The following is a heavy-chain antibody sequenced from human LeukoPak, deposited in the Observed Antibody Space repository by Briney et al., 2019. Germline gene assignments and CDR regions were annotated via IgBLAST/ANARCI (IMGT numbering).Heavy chain of an antibody. CDR1: GGSISSGGYS. D-gene: IGHD3-22*01. V-gene: IGHV4-30-2*01. Sequence: PSETLSLTCAVSGGSISSGGYSWSWIRQPPGMGLEWIGYIYHSGSTYYNPSLKSRVTISVDRSKNQFSLKLSSVTAADTAVYYCARGVTMVVVDSYYFDYWGQGTLVTVSS. J-gene: IGHJ4*02. CDR2: IYHSGST. CDR3: ARGVTMVVVDSYYFDY.